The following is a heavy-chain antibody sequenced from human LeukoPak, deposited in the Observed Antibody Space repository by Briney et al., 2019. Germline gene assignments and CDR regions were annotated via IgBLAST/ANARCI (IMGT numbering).Heavy chain of an antibody. J-gene: IGHJ4*02. D-gene: IGHD6-13*01. CDR2: INSDGSST. V-gene: IGHV3-74*01. CDR3: ARETRVPAAALYYFDS. Sequence: GGSLRLSCAASGFTFSSYWMHWVRQAPGKGLVWVSRINSDGSSTYYADSVKGRLTISRDNAKNTLYLQMNSLRAEDTAVYYCARETRVPAAALYYFDSWGQGTLVTVSS. CDR1: GFTFSSYW.